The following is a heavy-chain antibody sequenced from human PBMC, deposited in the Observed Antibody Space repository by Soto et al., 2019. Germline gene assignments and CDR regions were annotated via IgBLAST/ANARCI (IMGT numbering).Heavy chain of an antibody. Sequence: EVQLVESGGGLVQAGGSLRLSCAASGFTFSSYWMHWVREAPGKGLVWVSRINSDGSSTIYADSVKGRFTISRDNAKNTLDLQMYSLTAEDTAVYYCARGRTMAFDYWGQGSLLPVSS. J-gene: IGHJ4*02. CDR3: ARGRTMAFDY. CDR1: GFTFSSYW. D-gene: IGHD3-10*01. V-gene: IGHV3-74*01. CDR2: INSDGSST.